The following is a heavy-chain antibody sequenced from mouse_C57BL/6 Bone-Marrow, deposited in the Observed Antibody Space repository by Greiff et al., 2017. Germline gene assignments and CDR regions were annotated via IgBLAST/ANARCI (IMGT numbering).Heavy chain of an antibody. CDR3: TTLWYFDY. J-gene: IGHJ2*01. CDR1: GFNIKDDY. D-gene: IGHD1-1*02. CDR2: IDPETGDT. Sequence: DVQLQESGAELVRPGASVKLSCTASGFNIKDDYMHWVKQRPEQGLEWIGWIDPETGDTEYASKFQGKATITANTSSNTAYLQLRSLTSEDTAVYYCTTLWYFDYWGQGTTLTVSS. V-gene: IGHV14-4*01.